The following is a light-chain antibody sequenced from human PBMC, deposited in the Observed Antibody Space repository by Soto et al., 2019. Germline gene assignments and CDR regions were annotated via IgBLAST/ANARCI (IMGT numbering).Light chain of an antibody. J-gene: IGLJ3*02. CDR1: GPYIEVNP. V-gene: IGLV1-44*01. CDR3: AAWDHSLQGWV. Sequence: QSALTQPPSASGTPGQGVPIPCFASGPYIEVNPINWYQQFPGTAPRLLIYNDLQRPSGVPDRFSGSRSGSSASLVIVGLQSEDEADYYCAAWDHSLQGWVFGGGTKLTVL. CDR2: NDL.